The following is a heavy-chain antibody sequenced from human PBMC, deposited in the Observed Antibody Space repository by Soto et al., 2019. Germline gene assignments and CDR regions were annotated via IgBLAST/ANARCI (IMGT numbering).Heavy chain of an antibody. J-gene: IGHJ3*02. V-gene: IGHV4-34*01. CDR3: VEGGLAVDAFDI. D-gene: IGHD1-26*01. CDR2: INHSGST. CDR1: GGSFSGYY. Sequence: SETLSLTCAVYGGSFSGYYWSWIRQPPGKGLEWIGEINHSGSTNYNPSLKSRVTISVDTSKNQFSLKLISVTAADTAVYYCVEGGLAVDAFDIWGQGTMVTVSS.